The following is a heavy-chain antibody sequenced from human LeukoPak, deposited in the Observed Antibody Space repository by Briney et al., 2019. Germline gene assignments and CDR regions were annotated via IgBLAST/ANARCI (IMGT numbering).Heavy chain of an antibody. CDR3: ARARANKTRGYFDY. CDR1: GGSFSGYY. CDR2: INHSGST. D-gene: IGHD3-10*01. V-gene: IGHV4-34*01. J-gene: IGHJ4*02. Sequence: SETLSLTCAVYGGSFSGYYWSWIRQPPGKGLEWIGEINHSGSTNYNPSLKSRVTISVDTSKNQFSLKLSSVTAADTAVYYCARARANKTRGYFDYWGQGTLVTVSS.